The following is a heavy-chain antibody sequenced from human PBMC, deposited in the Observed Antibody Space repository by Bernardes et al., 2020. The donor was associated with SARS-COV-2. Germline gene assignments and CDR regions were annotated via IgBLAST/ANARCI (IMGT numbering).Heavy chain of an antibody. J-gene: IGHJ4*02. Sequence: SETLSLTCTVSGGSISSYYWSWIRQPPGKGLEWIGYIYYSGSTNYNPSLKSRVTISVDTSKNQFSLKLSSVTAADTAVYYCARVSHGYSYGQIANWGQGTLVTVSS. CDR2: IYYSGST. V-gene: IGHV4-59*01. CDR1: GGSISSYY. D-gene: IGHD5-18*01. CDR3: ARVSHGYSYGQIAN.